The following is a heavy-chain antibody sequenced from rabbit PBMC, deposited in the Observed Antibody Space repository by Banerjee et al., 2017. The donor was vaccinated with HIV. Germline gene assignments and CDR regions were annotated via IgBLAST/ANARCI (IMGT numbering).Heavy chain of an antibody. CDR1: GFDFSGYYY. V-gene: IGHV1S45*01. D-gene: IGHD7-1*01. Sequence: QEQLVESGGGLVQPGGSLKLSCKASGFDFSGYYYMCWVRQAPGKGLEWVACIYVGSGGHTYYASWAKGRFTISKASSTTVTLQMTSLTAADTATYFCVRETETYAGYAGYGYYFDLWGQGTLVTVS. CDR2: IYVGSGGHT. CDR3: VRETETYAGYAGYGYYFDL. J-gene: IGHJ4*01.